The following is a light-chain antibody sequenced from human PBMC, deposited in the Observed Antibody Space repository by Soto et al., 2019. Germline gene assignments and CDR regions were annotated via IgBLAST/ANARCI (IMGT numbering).Light chain of an antibody. V-gene: IGLV3-1*01. CDR1: KLGDKY. CDR2: QDS. CDR3: QAWDSSTAV. J-gene: IGLJ2*01. Sequence: SYELTQPPSVSVSPGQTASITCSGAKLGDKYACWYQQKPGQSPVLVIYQDSKRPSGIPERFSGSNSGNTASLTISGTEAMDEADYYCQAWDSSTAVFGGGIKLTVL.